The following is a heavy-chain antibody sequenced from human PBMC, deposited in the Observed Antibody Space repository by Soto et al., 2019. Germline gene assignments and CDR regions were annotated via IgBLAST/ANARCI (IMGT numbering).Heavy chain of an antibody. Sequence: SETXSLTCAVSGASVSSTYWWSWVRQPPGKGPEWIGEINHRGSANYNPSLKSRVTISVDISKRQFSLRLTSVTAADTAVYYWERDNAASGTYYFDLWGQGDLVTVSS. V-gene: IGHV4-4*02. D-gene: IGHD6-13*01. CDR3: ERDNAASGTYYFDL. J-gene: IGHJ4*02. CDR2: INHRGSA. CDR1: GASVSSTYW.